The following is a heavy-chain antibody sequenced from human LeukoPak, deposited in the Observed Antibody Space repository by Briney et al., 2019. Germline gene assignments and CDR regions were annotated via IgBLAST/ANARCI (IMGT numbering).Heavy chain of an antibody. J-gene: IGHJ6*02. CDR3: ARDRRGDSDGSHYGMDI. CDR1: GGSVSGTYY. V-gene: IGHV4-61*01. CDR2: IHYSGNT. D-gene: IGHD5-18*01. Sequence: SETLSHPRTVSGGSVSGTYYWSWIRQPPGKGLEWIGYIHYSGNTDYNPSLKSRVTISVDTSKSQFSLNLNSVTAADTAVYYCARDRRGDSDGSHYGMDIWGQGTTVTVSS.